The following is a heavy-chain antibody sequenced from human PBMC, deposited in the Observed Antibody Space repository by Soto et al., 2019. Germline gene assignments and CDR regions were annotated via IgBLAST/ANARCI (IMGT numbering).Heavy chain of an antibody. J-gene: IGHJ4*02. V-gene: IGHV1-69*02. CDR1: GGTFSSYT. CDR2: IIPILGIA. D-gene: IGHD3-16*01. CDR3: ARGLLQADGGGGEGDY. Sequence: QVQLVQSGAEVKKPGSSVKVSCKASGGTFSSYTISWVRQAPGQGLEWMGRIIPILGIANYAQKFQGRVTITGNKPTSTAYMGLGGRRPEDRAGYYGARGLLQADGGGGEGDYWGQGTLVTVSS.